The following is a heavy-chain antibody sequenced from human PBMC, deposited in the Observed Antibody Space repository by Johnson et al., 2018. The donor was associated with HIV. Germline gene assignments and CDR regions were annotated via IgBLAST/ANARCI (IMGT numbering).Heavy chain of an antibody. V-gene: IGHV3-30-3*01. CDR3: ARDAILSPGAFDI. Sequence: VQLVESGGGVVQPGRSLRLSCAASGFTFSSYAMHWVRQAPGKGLEWVAVIWFDGSNKYYADSVKGRFTISRDNSKNTLYLQMNSLRAEDTAVYYCARDAILSPGAFDIWGQGTMVTVSS. CDR1: GFTFSSYA. CDR2: IWFDGSNK. D-gene: IGHD2-21*01. J-gene: IGHJ3*02.